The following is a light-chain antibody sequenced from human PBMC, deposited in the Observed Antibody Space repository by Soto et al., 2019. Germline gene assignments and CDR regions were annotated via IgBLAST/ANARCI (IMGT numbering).Light chain of an antibody. CDR3: SSYTSSSTYV. CDR1: SSDVGGYNY. CDR2: EVS. V-gene: IGLV2-14*01. Sequence: QSALSRPGSGSGSPGQAIAISCTGTSSDVGGYNYVSWYQQHPGKAPKLMIYEVSNRPSGVSNRFSGSKSGNTASLTISGLQAEDEADYYCSSYTSSSTYVFGTGTKVTVL. J-gene: IGLJ1*01.